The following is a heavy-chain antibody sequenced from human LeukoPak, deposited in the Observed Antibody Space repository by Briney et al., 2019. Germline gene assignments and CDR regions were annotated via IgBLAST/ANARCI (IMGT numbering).Heavy chain of an antibody. J-gene: IGHJ4*02. CDR1: GFTFSSYS. D-gene: IGHD3-22*01. V-gene: IGHV3-21*01. CDR2: ISSSSSYI. Sequence: GGSLRLSCAASGFTFSSYSMNWVRQAPGKGLEWVSSISSSSSYIYYADSVKGRFTISRDNAKNSLYLQMNSLRAEDTAVYYCASLTYYYDSSGYGTPDYWGQGTLVTVSS. CDR3: ASLTYYYDSSGYGTPDY.